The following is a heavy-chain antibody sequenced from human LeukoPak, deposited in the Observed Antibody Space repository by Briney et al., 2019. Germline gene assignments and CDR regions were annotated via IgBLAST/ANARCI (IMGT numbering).Heavy chain of an antibody. Sequence: PGGSLRLSCAASGFTFSSYGMHWVRQAPGKGLEWVAVIWYDGTNKYYADSVKGRFTISRDNSKNTLFLQMNSLRAEDTAVYYCARAAYDSSGYLTLWGQETLVTVSS. V-gene: IGHV3-33*01. D-gene: IGHD3-22*01. CDR1: GFTFSSYG. J-gene: IGHJ4*02. CDR3: ARAAYDSSGYLTL. CDR2: IWYDGTNK.